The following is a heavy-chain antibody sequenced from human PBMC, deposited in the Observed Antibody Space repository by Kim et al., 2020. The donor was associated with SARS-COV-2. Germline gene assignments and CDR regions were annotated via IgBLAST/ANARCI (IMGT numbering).Heavy chain of an antibody. D-gene: IGHD2-8*02. CDR3: AKKSECSNYWCIFDY. Sequence: ADSVRGRFTISRDNSKNGVFLQMNSLRAEDTAVYYCAKKSECSNYWCIFDYWGQGTLVTVSS. V-gene: IGHV3-23*01. J-gene: IGHJ4*02.